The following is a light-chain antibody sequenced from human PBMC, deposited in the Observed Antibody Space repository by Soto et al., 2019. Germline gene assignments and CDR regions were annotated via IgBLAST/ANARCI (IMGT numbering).Light chain of an antibody. J-gene: IGLJ2*01. Sequence: QSALTQPASVSGSPGQSITISCTGTSSDVGGYNYVSWYQQHPGKAPKLMIYDVSNRPSGVSTRFSGYKSGNTASLTISGLQAEDEADYYCSSYTSSSTLVVFGGGTKLTVL. V-gene: IGLV2-14*01. CDR2: DVS. CDR3: SSYTSSSTLVV. CDR1: SSDVGGYNY.